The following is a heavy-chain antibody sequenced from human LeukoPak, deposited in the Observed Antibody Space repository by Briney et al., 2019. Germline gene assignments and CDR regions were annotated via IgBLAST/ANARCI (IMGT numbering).Heavy chain of an antibody. D-gene: IGHD6-13*01. CDR1: GYTFTGYY. J-gene: IGHJ6*02. CDR3: ASMGIAAAGTYYYYYGMDV. V-gene: IGHV1-2*02. Sequence: ASVKVSCQASGYTFTGYYMHWVRQAPGQGLEWMGWINPNSGGTKYAQKFQGRVTMTSDTSISTAYMEVSRLRSDDKAVYYCASMGIAAAGTYYYYYGMDVWGQGTTVTVSS. CDR2: INPNSGGT.